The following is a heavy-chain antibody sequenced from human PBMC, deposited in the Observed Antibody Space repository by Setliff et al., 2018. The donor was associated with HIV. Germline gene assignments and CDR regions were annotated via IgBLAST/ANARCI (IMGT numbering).Heavy chain of an antibody. D-gene: IGHD2-2*02. J-gene: IGHJ4*02. V-gene: IGHV1-18*01. CDR3: ARKYTGCPLDY. CDR2: ISTYNGNT. CDR1: GYTFTSYG. Sequence: ASVKVSCKASGYTFTSYGITWVRQAPGQGLEWMGWISTYNGNTHYAQKLQGRVAMTTDTSTSTAYMELRSLRSDDTAMYYCARKYTGCPLDYWGQGTLVTVSS.